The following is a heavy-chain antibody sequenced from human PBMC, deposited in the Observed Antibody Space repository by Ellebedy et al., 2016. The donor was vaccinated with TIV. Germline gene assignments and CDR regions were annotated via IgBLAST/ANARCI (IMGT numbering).Heavy chain of an antibody. CDR2: IYYSGST. CDR3: ARWGDSTVLYDY. D-gene: IGHD4-17*01. Sequence: MPGGSLRLSCTVSGGSISSYYWSWIRQPPGTGLEWIGYIYYSGSTNYNPSLKSRVTISVDTAKNQFSLKLSSVTAADTAVYYCARWGDSTVLYDYWGQGTLVTVSS. CDR1: GGSISSYY. V-gene: IGHV4-59*08. J-gene: IGHJ4*02.